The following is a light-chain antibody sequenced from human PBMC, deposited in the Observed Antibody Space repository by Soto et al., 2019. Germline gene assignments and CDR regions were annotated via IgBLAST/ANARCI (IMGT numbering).Light chain of an antibody. Sequence: DIQMTQSPSTLSASVGDRVTMTCRASQRISSWLAWYQQKPGKAPKLLIYDASSLESGVPSRFSGSGSGTEFTLTISSLQPDDFATYYCQQYNSYSRTFGQGTKVEIK. CDR2: DAS. J-gene: IGKJ1*01. CDR1: QRISSW. V-gene: IGKV1-5*01. CDR3: QQYNSYSRT.